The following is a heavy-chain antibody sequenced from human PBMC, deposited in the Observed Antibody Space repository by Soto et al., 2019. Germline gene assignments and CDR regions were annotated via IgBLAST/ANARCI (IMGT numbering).Heavy chain of an antibody. CDR2: INPSGGST. CDR3: ARRGYSSSWYYYYYYGMDV. Sequence: ASVKVSCKASGHTFTSYYMHWVRQAPGQGLEWMGIINPSGGSTSYAQKFQGRVTMTRDTSTSTAYTELSSLRSEDTAVYYCARRGYSSSWYYYYYYGMDVWGQGTTVTVSS. J-gene: IGHJ6*02. D-gene: IGHD6-13*01. CDR1: GHTFTSYY. V-gene: IGHV1-46*01.